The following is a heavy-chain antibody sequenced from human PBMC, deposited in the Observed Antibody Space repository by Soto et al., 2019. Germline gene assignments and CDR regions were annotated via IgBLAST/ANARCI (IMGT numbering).Heavy chain of an antibody. CDR3: ATIRVRGGPLRFED. CDR2: VVPISGST. Sequence: QVQLVQSGAEVRKPGSSVKVSCKTSGGLISKYSFNWVRQAPGQGLEWMGGVVPISGSTDYAQKFQGRPTITADRSTSTVYMELSRLRSDDTANYYCATIRVRGGPLRFEDGGQGMLISVSS. V-gene: IGHV1-69*06. J-gene: IGHJ4*01. D-gene: IGHD5-12*01. CDR1: GGLISKYS.